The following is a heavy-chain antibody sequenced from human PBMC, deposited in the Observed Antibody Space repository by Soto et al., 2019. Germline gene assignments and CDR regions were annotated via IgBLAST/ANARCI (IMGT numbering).Heavy chain of an antibody. CDR3: ARHRSGWHDRYYYY. J-gene: IGHJ4*02. V-gene: IGHV4-59*08. Sequence: QVQLQESGPGLVKPSETLSLTCTVPDGSTTTYYWSWIRQPPGKGLEWIGYMYNSGSSNYNPSLKNRVTISLDASKNQFSLKLKCVTAADTAVYYCARHRSGWHDRYYYYRDQGTLVTVSS. CDR1: DGSTTTYY. D-gene: IGHD6-19*01. CDR2: MYNSGSS.